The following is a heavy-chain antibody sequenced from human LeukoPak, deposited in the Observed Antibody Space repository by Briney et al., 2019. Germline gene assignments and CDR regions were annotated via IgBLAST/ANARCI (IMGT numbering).Heavy chain of an antibody. J-gene: IGHJ4*02. CDR1: GFTFSSYA. D-gene: IGHD6-19*01. V-gene: IGHV3-30-3*01. Sequence: PGRSLRLSCAASGFTFSSYAMHWVRQAPGKGLEWVAVISYDGSNKYYADSVKGRFTISRDNCKNTLYLQMNSLRAEDTAVYYCAKRNPYSSGWYPFDLWSQGTLVTVSS. CDR3: AKRNPYSSGWYPFDL. CDR2: ISYDGSNK.